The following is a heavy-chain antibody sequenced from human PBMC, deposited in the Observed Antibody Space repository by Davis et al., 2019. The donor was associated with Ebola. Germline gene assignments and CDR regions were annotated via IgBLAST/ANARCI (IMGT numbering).Heavy chain of an antibody. D-gene: IGHD3-22*01. CDR2: IYYRGST. CDR1: GGSISSYY. V-gene: IGHV4-59*01. Sequence: SETLSLTCTVSGGSISSYYWSWIRQPPGKGLEWIGYIYYRGSTNYNPSLKSRVTISVDTSKNQFSLKLSSVTAADTAVYYCARVGYYYDSSGYHAGGMDVWGKGTTVTVSS. CDR3: ARVGYYYDSSGYHAGGMDV. J-gene: IGHJ6*04.